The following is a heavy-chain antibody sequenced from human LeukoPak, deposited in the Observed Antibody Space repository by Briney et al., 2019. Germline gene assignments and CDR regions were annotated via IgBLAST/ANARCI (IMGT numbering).Heavy chain of an antibody. CDR1: GFTFSSYA. CDR2: IMGGGTK. Sequence: PGGSLTLSRAPSGFTFSSYAMSWVRQAPGKGLEWVSSIMGGGTKYYPDPGKGRFTISRNNSKTSLYRQRNSLRPETTALNYCAKEVIVRGYWNDDRPNWFDPWGQGTLVTVSS. CDR3: AKEVIVRGYWNDDRPNWFDP. D-gene: IGHD1-1*01. V-gene: IGHV3-23*01. J-gene: IGHJ5*02.